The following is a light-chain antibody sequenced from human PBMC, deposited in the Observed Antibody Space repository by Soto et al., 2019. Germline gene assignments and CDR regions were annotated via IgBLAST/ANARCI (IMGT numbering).Light chain of an antibody. CDR2: NTD. CDR1: SGSVCTSYY. Sequence: QTVVTQEPSFSVSPGGTVTFTCGLSSGSVCTSYYPSWYQQTPGQAPRILIYNTDTRSSGVPDRFSGSILGNKAALTIAGAQADDEVDYYCVLYMGSGISLFGGGTKLTVL. V-gene: IGLV8-61*01. CDR3: VLYMGSGISL. J-gene: IGLJ2*01.